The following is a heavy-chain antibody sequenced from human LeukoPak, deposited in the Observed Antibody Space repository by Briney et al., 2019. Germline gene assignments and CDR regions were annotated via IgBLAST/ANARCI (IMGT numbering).Heavy chain of an antibody. CDR2: IYPHYSHT. D-gene: IGHD4-17*01. Sequence: GESLKISCKGSGSRFTSYWIGGVRQMPGKGLEGVGIIYPHYSHTRYSPSFQDQVPISADKSISTAYLQWSSLKASDTAMYYCARHYPGGDYFIDYWGQGTLVTVSS. CDR3: ARHYPGGDYFIDY. V-gene: IGHV5-51*01. CDR1: GSRFTSYW. J-gene: IGHJ4*02.